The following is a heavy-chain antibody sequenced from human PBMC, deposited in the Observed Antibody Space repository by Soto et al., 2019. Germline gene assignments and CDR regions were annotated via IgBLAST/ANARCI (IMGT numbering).Heavy chain of an antibody. V-gene: IGHV1-46*01. CDR3: ATERYDILTGYREDFDY. Sequence: ASVKVSCKASGYTFTSYYMHWVRQAPGQGLEWMGIFNPSGGSTSYAQKFQGRVTMTRDTSTSTVYMELSSLRSEDTAVYYCATERYDILTGYREDFDYWGQGTLVTVSS. CDR1: GYTFTSYY. CDR2: FNPSGGST. D-gene: IGHD3-9*01. J-gene: IGHJ4*02.